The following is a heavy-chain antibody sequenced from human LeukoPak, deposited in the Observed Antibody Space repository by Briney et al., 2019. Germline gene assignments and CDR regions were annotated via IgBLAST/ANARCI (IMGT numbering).Heavy chain of an antibody. CDR3: AREDGAYYDILTGYYFQH. CDR2: INAGNGNT. Sequence: ASVKVSCKASGYTFTSYAMHWVRQAPGQRLEWMGWINAGNGNTKYSQKFQGRVTITRDTSASTAYMELSSLRSEDTAVYYCAREDGAYYDILTGYYFQHWGQGTLVTVSS. J-gene: IGHJ1*01. D-gene: IGHD3-9*01. V-gene: IGHV1-3*01. CDR1: GYTFTSYA.